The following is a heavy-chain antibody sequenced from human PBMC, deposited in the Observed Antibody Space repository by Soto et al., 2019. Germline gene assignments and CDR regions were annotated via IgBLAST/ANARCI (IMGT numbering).Heavy chain of an antibody. CDR1: GFTFSSYS. J-gene: IGHJ5*02. CDR2: ISSSSSTI. CDR3: AREKTNWFDP. Sequence: EVQLVESGGGLGQPGGSLRLSCAASGFTFSSYSMNWVRQAPGKGLEWGSYISSSSSTIYYADSVKGRFTISRDNAKNSLYLQMNSLRDEHTDVYYCAREKTNWFDPWGQGTLVTVSS. V-gene: IGHV3-48*02.